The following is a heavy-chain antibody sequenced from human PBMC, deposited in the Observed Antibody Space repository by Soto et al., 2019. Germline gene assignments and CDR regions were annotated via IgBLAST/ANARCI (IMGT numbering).Heavy chain of an antibody. V-gene: IGHV4-61*01. CDR3: ARDHGYGDPYSFDY. CDR2: IYYSGST. Sequence: SETLSLTCTVSGGSVSSGSYYWSWIRQPPGKGLEWIGYIYYSGSTNYNPSLKSRVTISVDTSKNQFSLKLSSVTAADTAVYYCARDHGYGDPYSFDYWGQGTLVTVSS. D-gene: IGHD4-17*01. CDR1: GGSVSSGSYY. J-gene: IGHJ4*02.